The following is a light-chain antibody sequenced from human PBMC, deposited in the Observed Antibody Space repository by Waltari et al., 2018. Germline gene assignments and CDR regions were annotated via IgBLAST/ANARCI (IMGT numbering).Light chain of an antibody. V-gene: IGKV3-20*01. CDR2: GAS. CDR1: QSVSSSY. CDR3: QQYGSSPWT. Sequence: EIVLPQSPCTPPLSPGERSPLPCLARQSVSSSYLAWDQQKPGQAPRVLIHGASNRATGIPDRFSGSGSGTDFTLTISRLEPEDFAVYYCQQYGSSPWTFGQGTKVEIK. J-gene: IGKJ1*01.